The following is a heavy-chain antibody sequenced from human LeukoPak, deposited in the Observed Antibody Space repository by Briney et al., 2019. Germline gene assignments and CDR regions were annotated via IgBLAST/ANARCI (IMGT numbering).Heavy chain of an antibody. J-gene: IGHJ6*02. CDR1: GGTFSSYA. V-gene: IGHV1-69*13. CDR3: ARDEQWLVRTYYGMDV. Sequence: SVKLSCKASGGTFSSYAISWVRQAPGQGLEWMGGIIPIFGTANYARKFQGRVTITADESTSTAYMELSSLRSEDTAVYYCARDEQWLVRTYYGMDVWGQGTTVTVSS. D-gene: IGHD6-19*01. CDR2: IIPIFGTA.